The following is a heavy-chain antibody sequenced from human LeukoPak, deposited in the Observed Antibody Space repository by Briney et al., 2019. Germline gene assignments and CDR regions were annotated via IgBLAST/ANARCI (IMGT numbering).Heavy chain of an antibody. CDR1: GGSFSGYY. Sequence: SETLSLTCAVYGGSFSGYYWSWIRQPPGKGLEWIGEINHSGSTNYNPSLKSRVTISVDTSKNQFSLKLSSVTAADTAVCYCARTTSGDYYDSSGYRLGYFDYWGQGTLVTVSS. D-gene: IGHD3-22*01. V-gene: IGHV4-34*01. CDR2: INHSGST. J-gene: IGHJ4*02. CDR3: ARTTSGDYYDSSGYRLGYFDY.